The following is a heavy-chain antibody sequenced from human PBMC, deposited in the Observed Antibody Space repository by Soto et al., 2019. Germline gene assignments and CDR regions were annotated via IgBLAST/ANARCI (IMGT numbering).Heavy chain of an antibody. D-gene: IGHD2-2*01. CDR2: IKTDSGDT. CDR1: RYTFTSYD. Sequence: QVQLVQSGAEVKRPGDSVRVSCKASRYTFTSYDIFWVRQSPGQGLEWMGWIKTDSGDTHYAQKFQGRVTMTRDTSISTAYMELNNLLSDHTAVYYCARRSSTYLNEVIFDPWGQGTLVTVSS. CDR3: ARRSSTYLNEVIFDP. V-gene: IGHV1-2*02. J-gene: IGHJ5*02.